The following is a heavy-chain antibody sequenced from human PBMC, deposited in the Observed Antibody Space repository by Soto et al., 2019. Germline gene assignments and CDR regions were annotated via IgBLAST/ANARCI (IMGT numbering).Heavy chain of an antibody. CDR2: ISSSSSYI. J-gene: IGHJ4*02. V-gene: IGHV3-21*01. D-gene: IGHD3-16*01. Sequence: GGFLRLSCAASGFTFSSYSMNWVRQAPGKGLEWVSSISSSSSYIYYADSVKGRFTISRDNAKNSLYLQMNSLRAEDTAVYYCARDLGESFMTPSDYWGQGTLVTVSS. CDR1: GFTFSSYS. CDR3: ARDLGESFMTPSDY.